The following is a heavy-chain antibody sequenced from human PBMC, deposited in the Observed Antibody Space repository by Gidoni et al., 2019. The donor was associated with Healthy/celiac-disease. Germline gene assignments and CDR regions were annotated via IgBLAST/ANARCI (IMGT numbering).Heavy chain of an antibody. CDR3: ARHRSSGWYVFDY. V-gene: IGHV4-39*01. Sequence: QLQLQESGPGLVKPSETLSLTCTVSGGSISSSSYYWGWIRQPPGKGLEWIGSIYYSGSTYYNPSLKSRVTISVDTSKNQFSLKLSSVTAADTAVHYCARHRSSGWYVFDYWGQGTLVTVSS. J-gene: IGHJ4*02. D-gene: IGHD6-19*01. CDR2: IYYSGST. CDR1: GGSISSSSYY.